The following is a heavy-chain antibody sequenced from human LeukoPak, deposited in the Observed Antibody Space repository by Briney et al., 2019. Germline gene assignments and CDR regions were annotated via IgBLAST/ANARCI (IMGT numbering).Heavy chain of an antibody. J-gene: IGHJ4*02. Sequence: GGSLRLSCAASGFTVSSNYMTWVRQAPGKGLEWVSIIYSDGSTYYADSVKGRFTISRDNSKNTLYLHLNSLRAEDSAVYYCARGGYGGLDYWGQGSLVTVSS. CDR1: GFTVSSNY. V-gene: IGHV3-53*01. D-gene: IGHD4-23*01. CDR2: IYSDGST. CDR3: ARGGYGGLDY.